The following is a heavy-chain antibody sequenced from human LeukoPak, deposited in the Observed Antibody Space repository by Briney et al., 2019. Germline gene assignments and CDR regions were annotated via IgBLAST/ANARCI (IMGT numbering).Heavy chain of an antibody. V-gene: IGHV4-59*01. CDR2: IYYSGST. CDR1: GGSISSYY. D-gene: IGHD3-10*01. Sequence: SETLSLTCTVSGGSISSYYWSWIRQPPGKGLEWIGYIYYSGSTNYNPSLKSRVTISVDTSKNQFSLRLSSVTAADTAVYYCARGRWAYYGSGSYYNTLTHNWFDPWGQGTLVTVSS. J-gene: IGHJ5*02. CDR3: ARGRWAYYGSGSYYNTLTHNWFDP.